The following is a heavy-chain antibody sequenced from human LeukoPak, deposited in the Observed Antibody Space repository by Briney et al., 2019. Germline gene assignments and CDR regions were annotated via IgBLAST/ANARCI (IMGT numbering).Heavy chain of an antibody. CDR3: AKVYSSSWSYYYYGMDV. J-gene: IGHJ6*02. V-gene: IGHV3-43*02. CDR2: ISGDGGST. D-gene: IGHD6-13*01. Sequence: GGSLRLSCAASGFTFDDYAMHWVRQAPGKGLEWVSLISGDGGSTYYADSVKGRFTISRDNSKDSLYLQINSLRTEDTALYYCAKVYSSSWSYYYYGMDVWGQGTTVTVSS. CDR1: GFTFDDYA.